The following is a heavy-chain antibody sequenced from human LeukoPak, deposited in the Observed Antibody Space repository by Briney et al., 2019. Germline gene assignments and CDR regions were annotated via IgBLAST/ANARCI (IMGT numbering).Heavy chain of an antibody. CDR1: GFTFSSHG. J-gene: IGHJ3*02. D-gene: IGHD3-10*01. V-gene: IGHV3-23*01. Sequence: GGSLRLSCAASGFTFSSHGMSWVRQTPGKGLEWVSSISTSGDGTVYADSVKGRVTISRDNSKNTLYLQMNSLRAEDTAVYYCAKLKEVRGVIDAFGIWGQGTMVTVSS. CDR3: AKLKEVRGVIDAFGI. CDR2: ISTSGDGT.